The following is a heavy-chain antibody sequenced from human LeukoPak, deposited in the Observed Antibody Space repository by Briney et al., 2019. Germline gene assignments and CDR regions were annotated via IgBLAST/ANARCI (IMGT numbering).Heavy chain of an antibody. Sequence: SVKVSCKASGGTFSSYAISWVRQAPGQGLEWMGGIIPIFGTANYAQKFQGRVTITADESTSAACMELSSLRSEDTAVYYCATAARGYSYGPAFDYWGQGTLVTVSS. J-gene: IGHJ4*02. CDR3: ATAARGYSYGPAFDY. D-gene: IGHD5-18*01. CDR1: GGTFSSYA. CDR2: IIPIFGTA. V-gene: IGHV1-69*13.